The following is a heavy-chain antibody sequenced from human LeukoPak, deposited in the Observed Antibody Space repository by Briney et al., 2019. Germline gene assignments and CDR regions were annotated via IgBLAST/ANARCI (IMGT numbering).Heavy chain of an antibody. J-gene: IGHJ3*01. Sequence: GGSLRLSCAVSGFTFSSYWMDWVRQVPGKGLEWVANIKQDGIEKYFVGSVKGRFAISRDNAKNSLYLQMNSLRVEDTAVYYCAREGMVRGVPDAFDLWGQGTMVTVSS. D-gene: IGHD3-10*01. CDR1: GFTFSSYW. CDR2: IKQDGIEK. CDR3: AREGMVRGVPDAFDL. V-gene: IGHV3-7*01.